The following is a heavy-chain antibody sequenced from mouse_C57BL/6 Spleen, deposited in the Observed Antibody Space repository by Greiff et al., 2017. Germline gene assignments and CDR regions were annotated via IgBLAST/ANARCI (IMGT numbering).Heavy chain of an antibody. CDR1: GFTFSDYY. V-gene: IGHV5-16*01. J-gene: IGHJ4*01. CDR2: INYDGSST. CDR3: ARLRLAMDY. Sequence: EVKLMESEGGLVQPGSSMKLSCTASGFTFSDYYMAWVRQVPEKGLEWVANINYDGSSTYYLDSLKSRFIISRDNAKNILYLQMSSLKSEDTATYYCARLRLAMDYWGQGTSVTVSS.